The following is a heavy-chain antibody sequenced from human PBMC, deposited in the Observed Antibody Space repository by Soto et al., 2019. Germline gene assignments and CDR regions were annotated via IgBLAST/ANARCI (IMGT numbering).Heavy chain of an antibody. CDR1: GGSISDDTYY. CDR3: VRHHFHSRNCVPLDP. D-gene: IGHD1-1*01. Sequence: QLQLQESGPGLVKPSETLSLTCTVSGGSISDDTYYWVWIRQPPGKGLGWIGSMYCSATSSYNPSLTSGVTLSVETRKKQFSLRLSSVSAADAAVYYCVRHHFHSRNCVPLDPGGQGTLVIVSS. CDR2: MYCSATS. V-gene: IGHV4-39*01. J-gene: IGHJ5*02.